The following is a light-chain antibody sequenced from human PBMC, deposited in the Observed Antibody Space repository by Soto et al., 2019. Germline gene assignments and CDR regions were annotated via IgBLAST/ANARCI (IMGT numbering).Light chain of an antibody. Sequence: DIQMTQSPSTLSASVGDRVTITCRASQSISSWLAWYQQKPGKAPKLLIYKASSLESGVPSRFSGSGSGTEFTLTISGLQPDDFATYYCQQYTSYSTFGHGTKVEIK. J-gene: IGKJ1*01. CDR2: KAS. CDR1: QSISSW. CDR3: QQYTSYST. V-gene: IGKV1-5*03.